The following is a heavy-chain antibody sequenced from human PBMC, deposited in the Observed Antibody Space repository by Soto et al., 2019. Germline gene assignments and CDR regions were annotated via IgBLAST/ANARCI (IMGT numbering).Heavy chain of an antibody. CDR2: IKSKTDGGTT. CDR3: TSQRGYYDSSGYYAFDI. D-gene: IGHD3-22*01. Sequence: GGSLRLSCAASGFTFSNAWMSWVRQAPGKGLEWVGRIKSKTDGGTTDYAAPVKGRFTISRDESKNTLYLQMNSLKTEDTAVYYCTSQRGYYDSSGYYAFDIWGQGTMVTVSS. V-gene: IGHV3-15*01. CDR1: GFTFSNAW. J-gene: IGHJ3*02.